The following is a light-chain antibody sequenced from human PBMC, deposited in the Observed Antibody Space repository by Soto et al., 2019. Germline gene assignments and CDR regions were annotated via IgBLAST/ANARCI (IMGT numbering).Light chain of an antibody. Sequence: DIQLTQSPSFLSASVGDRVTITCRASQAISSSLAWFQHNPGKAPKLLIYAASTLQNGVPSSFSGSGSGTEFTLTISSVQPEDFESYYCQHLNDYRYTVGQGTKVEIK. CDR1: QAISSS. CDR2: AAS. V-gene: IGKV1-9*01. J-gene: IGKJ2*01. CDR3: QHLNDYRYT.